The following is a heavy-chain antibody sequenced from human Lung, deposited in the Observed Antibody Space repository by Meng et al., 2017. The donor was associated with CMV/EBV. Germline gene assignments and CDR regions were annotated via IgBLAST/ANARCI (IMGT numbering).Heavy chain of an antibody. CDR2: SSTRYGQT. V-gene: IGHV1-18*01. CDR3: ARESERFGELYDY. J-gene: IGHJ4*02. CDR1: GYSFSTFG. Sequence: QPQLVQSGAEVEKPGXSVKVSCNASGYSFSTFGISWVRPVPGQRLEWVGWSSTRYGQTRYAQNLQGRVILSTDTSTNTAYMTLRDLTFDDTAVYFCARESERFGELYDYWGQGTLVTVSS. D-gene: IGHD3-10*01.